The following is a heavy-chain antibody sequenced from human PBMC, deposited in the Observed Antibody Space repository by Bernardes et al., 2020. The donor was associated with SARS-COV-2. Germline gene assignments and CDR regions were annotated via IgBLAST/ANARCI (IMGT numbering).Heavy chain of an antibody. CDR3: ARGYCSGGSCDWPDY. V-gene: IGHV3-33*01. CDR1: GFTFSSYG. Sequence: GGSLRLSCAASGFTFSSYGMHWVRQAPGKGLEWVAVICYDGSNKYYADSVKGRFTISRDNSKNTLYLQMNSLRAEDTAVYYCARGYCSGGSCDWPDYWGQGTLVTVSS. J-gene: IGHJ4*02. CDR2: ICYDGSNK. D-gene: IGHD2-15*01.